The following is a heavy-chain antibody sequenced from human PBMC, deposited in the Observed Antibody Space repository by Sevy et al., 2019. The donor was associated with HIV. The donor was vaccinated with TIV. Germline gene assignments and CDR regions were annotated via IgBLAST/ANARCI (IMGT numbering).Heavy chain of an antibody. CDR3: ARGKAALPGYYYGMDV. J-gene: IGHJ6*02. Sequence: GGSLRLSCAASGFTFSSYGMHWVRQAPGKGVEWVAVILYDGSNKYYADSVKGRFSISRDNSKNTLYLQMNSLRAEDTAVYYCARGKAALPGYYYGMDVWGQGTTVTVSS. D-gene: IGHD6-6*01. V-gene: IGHV3-33*01. CDR2: ILYDGSNK. CDR1: GFTFSSYG.